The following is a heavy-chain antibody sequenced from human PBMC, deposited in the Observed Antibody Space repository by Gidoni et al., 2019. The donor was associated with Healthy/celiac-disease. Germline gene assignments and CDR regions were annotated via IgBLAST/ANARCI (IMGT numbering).Heavy chain of an antibody. CDR1: GCTLPELS. CDR2: FDPEDGET. V-gene: IGHV1-24*01. CDR3: ATAGGSYYFTAFDI. D-gene: IGHD1-26*01. Sequence: HVQLVQSGAEVKKPGASVKVSCKVSGCTLPELSMHWVRQAPGKGLEWMGGFDPEDGETIYAQKFQGRVTMTEDTSTDTAYMELSSLRSEDTAVYYCATAGGSYYFTAFDIWGQGTMVTVSS. J-gene: IGHJ3*02.